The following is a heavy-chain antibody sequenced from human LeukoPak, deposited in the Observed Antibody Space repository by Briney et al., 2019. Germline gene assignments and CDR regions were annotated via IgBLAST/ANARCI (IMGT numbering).Heavy chain of an antibody. V-gene: IGHV1-18*01. D-gene: IGHD2-21*01. CDR2: ISAYTGNT. Sequence: GASVKVSCKASGYTFSTYGISWMRQAPGQGLEWMGWISAYTGNTNHAQNVQGRVTMTTDTSTSTAYLELRSLRSDDTAVYYCARDCGNCGGAPDDTFDIWGQGTMVTVSS. J-gene: IGHJ3*02. CDR1: GYTFSTYG. CDR3: ARDCGNCGGAPDDTFDI.